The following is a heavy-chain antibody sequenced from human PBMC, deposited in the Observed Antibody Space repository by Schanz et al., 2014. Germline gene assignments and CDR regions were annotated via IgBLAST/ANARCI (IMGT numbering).Heavy chain of an antibody. CDR3: ARTWTTVRTRVLDV. Sequence: RFTFSSYAMSWVRQAPGKGLEWVSVISGSGATTYYAESVKGRFTISRDNPRNTVYVQRRRLRDEDTAVYYCARTWTTVRTRVLDVWGQGTLVTVSA. CDR1: RFTFSSYA. CDR2: ISGSGATT. D-gene: IGHD4-17*01. J-gene: IGHJ4*02. V-gene: IGHV3-23*01.